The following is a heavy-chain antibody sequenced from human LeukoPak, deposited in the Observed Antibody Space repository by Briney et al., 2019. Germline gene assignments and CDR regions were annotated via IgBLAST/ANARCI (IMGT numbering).Heavy chain of an antibody. Sequence: GGSLRLSCAASGFTLDGYAMHWVRHAPGKGLEWVSLISWDGGSTYYADSVKGRFTISRDNSKNSLYLQMNSLRAEDTALYYCAKDIRGSGRGYFDYWGQGTLVTVSS. D-gene: IGHD3-10*01. CDR2: ISWDGGST. CDR3: AKDIRGSGRGYFDY. V-gene: IGHV3-43D*03. J-gene: IGHJ4*02. CDR1: GFTLDGYA.